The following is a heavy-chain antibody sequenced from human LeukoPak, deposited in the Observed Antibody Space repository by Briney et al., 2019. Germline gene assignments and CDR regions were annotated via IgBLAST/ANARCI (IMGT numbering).Heavy chain of an antibody. CDR2: IYHSGST. V-gene: IGHV4-38-2*01. CDR1: GYSISSGYY. CDR3: ARLYGSGSYLDY. D-gene: IGHD3-10*01. J-gene: IGHJ4*02. Sequence: SETLSLTCAVSGYSISSGYYWGWIRQPPGKGLEWIGSIYHSGSTYYNPSLKSRVTISVDTSKNQFSLKLSSVTAADTAVYYCARLYGSGSYLDYWGQGTLVTVSS.